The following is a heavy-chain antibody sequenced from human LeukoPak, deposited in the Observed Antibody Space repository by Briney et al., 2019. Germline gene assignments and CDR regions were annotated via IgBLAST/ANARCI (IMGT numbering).Heavy chain of an antibody. D-gene: IGHD3-16*01. CDR1: GYSFTSYS. CDR3: ARDQGELLSDY. Sequence: ASVKVSCKVSGYSFTSYSIHWVRQAPGQGLEWMGWINTYNGNTKYAQNFQGRVTLTTDTSTSKAYMELRSLTSDDTAVYYCARDQGELLSDYWGQGTLITVSS. J-gene: IGHJ4*02. CDR2: INTYNGNT. V-gene: IGHV1-18*01.